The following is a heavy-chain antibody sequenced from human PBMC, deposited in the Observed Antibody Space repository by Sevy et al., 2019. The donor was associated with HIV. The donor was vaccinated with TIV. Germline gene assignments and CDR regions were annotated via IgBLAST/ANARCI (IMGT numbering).Heavy chain of an antibody. Sequence: GESLKISCAASGFPFSNFAMSWVRQAPGKGLEWVSTLIGGGSRTYYADSVTGRFIISRDNSRNTLYLQMNSLRAEDTAMYYCAKRRVQSGLSGGGANYGMDVCGRRTTVTVSS. CDR2: LIGGGSRT. J-gene: IGHJ6*02. CDR3: AKRRVQSGLSGGGANYGMDV. D-gene: IGHD2-8*02. CDR1: GFPFSNFA. V-gene: IGHV3-23*01.